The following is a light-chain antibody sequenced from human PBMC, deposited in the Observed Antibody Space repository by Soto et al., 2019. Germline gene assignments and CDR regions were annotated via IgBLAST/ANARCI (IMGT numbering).Light chain of an antibody. CDR1: SGDVGGYNH. CDR2: EVT. CDR3: SSYASSSSHV. Sequence: QSVLTQPASVSGSPGQSITISRTGTSGDVGGYNHVSWYQIHPGKATKLIIYEVTSRPSGVSYRFSGSKSGNSASLTISGHQAEGEADYDCSSYASSSSHVFGGGTKVTVL. V-gene: IGLV2-14*01. J-gene: IGLJ1*01.